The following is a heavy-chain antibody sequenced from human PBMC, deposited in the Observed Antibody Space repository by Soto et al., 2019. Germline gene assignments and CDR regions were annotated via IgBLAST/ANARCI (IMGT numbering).Heavy chain of an antibody. Sequence: XTLSLPGAVSGGSISRSNWWSWVLQPPGKGLELIGEIYDTGTTNYNPSLKSRVIISVDKYKNQFSLRMSSLPAADTATYYCARIDTSLVSIDSWGQGALGTVSS. CDR3: ARIDTSLVSIDS. CDR2: IYDTGTT. CDR1: GGSISRSNW. J-gene: IGHJ4*02. D-gene: IGHD2-2*01. V-gene: IGHV4-4*02.